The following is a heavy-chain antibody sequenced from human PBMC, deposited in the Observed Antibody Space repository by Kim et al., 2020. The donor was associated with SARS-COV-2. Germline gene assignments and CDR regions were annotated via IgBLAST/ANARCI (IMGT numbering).Heavy chain of an antibody. J-gene: IGHJ4*02. Sequence: DSVKGRFTISRDNSKNSLYLQMNSLRAEDTALYYCAKERYSSSFFRGLDYWGQGTLVTVSS. V-gene: IGHV3-43D*03. D-gene: IGHD6-6*01. CDR3: AKERYSSSFFRGLDY.